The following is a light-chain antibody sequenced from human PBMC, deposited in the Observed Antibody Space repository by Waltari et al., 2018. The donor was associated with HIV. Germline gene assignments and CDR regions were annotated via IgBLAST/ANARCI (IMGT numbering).Light chain of an antibody. CDR2: DAS. V-gene: IGKV3-11*01. CDR3: QQRRDWPRT. CDR1: QSVGTY. Sequence: EIVLTQSPAPLSLSPGARATLSCRVSQSVGTYLVWYQHRPGQAPRLLVFDASKRATGIPARFIGSGFGTDFTLTISSLEPEDFGLYYCQQRRDWPRTFGQGTRLEI. J-gene: IGKJ2*01.